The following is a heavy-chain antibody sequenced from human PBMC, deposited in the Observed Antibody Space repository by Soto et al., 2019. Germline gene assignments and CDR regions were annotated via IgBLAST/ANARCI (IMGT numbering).Heavy chain of an antibody. CDR3: ARGRVDIVVVPAAPSPDYYYYGMDV. V-gene: IGHV4-34*01. D-gene: IGHD2-2*01. Sequence: PSETLSLTCAVYGGSFSGYYWSWIRQPPGKGLEWIGEINHSGSTNYNPSLKSRVTISVDTSKNQFSLKLSSVTAADTAVYYCARGRVDIVVVPAAPSPDYYYYGMDVWGQGTTVTVSS. J-gene: IGHJ6*02. CDR2: INHSGST. CDR1: GGSFSGYY.